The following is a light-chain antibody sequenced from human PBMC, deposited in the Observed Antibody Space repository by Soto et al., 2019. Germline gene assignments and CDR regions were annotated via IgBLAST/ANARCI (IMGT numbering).Light chain of an antibody. CDR3: SSYTCSSTTLYV. J-gene: IGLJ1*01. V-gene: IGLV2-14*01. CDR1: RSDVGGYNY. CDR2: EVS. Sequence: QSVLTQPASVSGSPGQSITISCTGTRSDVGGYNYVSWYQQHPGKAPKLMIYEVSNRPSGVSNRFSGSKSGNTASLTISGLQAQDEADFYCSSYTCSSTTLYVFGTGTKVTVL.